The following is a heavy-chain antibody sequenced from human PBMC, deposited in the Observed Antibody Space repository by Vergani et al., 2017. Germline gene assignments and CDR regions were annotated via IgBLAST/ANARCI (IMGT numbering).Heavy chain of an antibody. CDR2: IYWNDDQ. CDR3: VYRKTECGTTGCFYPFYYYYYMDV. CDR1: GFSLNTRGVG. D-gene: IGHD1-7*01. J-gene: IGHJ6*03. V-gene: IGHV2-5*04. Sequence: QITLKESGPTLVKPTQTLTLNCTFSGFSLNTRGVGVAWIRQPPGKALDWLALIYWNDDQHYSPSLNNRVTITKDNSKNQVVLTMTNMEYVDTGTYYCVYRKTECGTTGCFYPFYYYYYMDVWAKGTTVTVSS.